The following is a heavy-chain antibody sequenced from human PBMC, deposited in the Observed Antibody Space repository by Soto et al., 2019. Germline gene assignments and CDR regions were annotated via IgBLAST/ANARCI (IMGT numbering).Heavy chain of an antibody. CDR2: IYYSGST. D-gene: IGHD3-22*01. Sequence: PSETLSLTCTVSGGSISSGDYYWSWIRQPPGKGLEWIGYIYYSGSTYYNPSLKSRVTISVDTSKNQFSLKLSSVTAADTAVYYCARVPYDSSGYYYDYWGQGTLVTVSS. CDR3: ARVPYDSSGYYYDY. V-gene: IGHV4-30-4*01. CDR1: GGSISSGDYY. J-gene: IGHJ4*02.